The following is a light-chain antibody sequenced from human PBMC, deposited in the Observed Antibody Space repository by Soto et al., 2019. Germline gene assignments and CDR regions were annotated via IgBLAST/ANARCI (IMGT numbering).Light chain of an antibody. CDR2: GAS. Sequence: EIVLTQSPGTLSLSPGERATLSCRASQSVSSSYLAWYQQKPGKAPRLLIYGASSRATGIPDRFSGSGSWTDFTLTSSRLEPEDFAVYYCQQYGSSFITFGQGTRLEIK. J-gene: IGKJ5*01. CDR3: QQYGSSFIT. V-gene: IGKV3-20*01. CDR1: QSVSSSY.